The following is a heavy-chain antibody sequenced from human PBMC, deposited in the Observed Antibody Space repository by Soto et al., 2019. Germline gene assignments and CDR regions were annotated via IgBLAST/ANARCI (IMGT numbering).Heavy chain of an antibody. V-gene: IGHV3-23*01. CDR3: AKDLSGWPHSAFDS. J-gene: IGHJ5*01. D-gene: IGHD6-19*01. CDR2: ISTNGDTA. Sequence: EVQLLESGGGLLQPGGSLRLSCAASGFTFSNYGMNWVRQAPGKGLEWVSGISTNGDTANYADSVKGRFTISRDNSKNALYMQLNGLRPEDTAVFYCAKDLSGWPHSAFDSWGQATLVTVSS. CDR1: GFTFSNYG.